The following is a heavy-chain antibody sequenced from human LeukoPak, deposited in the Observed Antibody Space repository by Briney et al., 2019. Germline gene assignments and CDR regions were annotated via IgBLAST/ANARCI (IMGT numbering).Heavy chain of an antibody. CDR2: IIPILGIA. CDR3: ARSIGGPPDY. Sequence: GASVKVSCKASRGTFSSYAISWVRQAPGQGLEWMGRIIPILGIANYAQKFQGRVTITADKSTSTAYMELSSLRSEDTAVYYCARSIGGPPDYWGQGTLVTVSS. CDR1: RGTFSSYA. D-gene: IGHD2-15*01. J-gene: IGHJ4*02. V-gene: IGHV1-69*04.